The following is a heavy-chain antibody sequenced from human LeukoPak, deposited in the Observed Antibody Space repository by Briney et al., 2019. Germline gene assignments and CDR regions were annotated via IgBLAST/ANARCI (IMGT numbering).Heavy chain of an antibody. CDR3: AIANSYGDYFDY. CDR2: ISSSSSYI. J-gene: IGHJ4*02. V-gene: IGHV3-21*04. CDR1: GFTFSSYS. D-gene: IGHD4-17*01. Sequence: GGSLRLSCAASGFTFSSYSMNWVRQAPGKGLEWVSSISSSSSYIYYADSVKGRFAISRDNSKNTLYLQLNGLRAEDTAVYYCAIANSYGDYFDYWGQGTLVTVSS.